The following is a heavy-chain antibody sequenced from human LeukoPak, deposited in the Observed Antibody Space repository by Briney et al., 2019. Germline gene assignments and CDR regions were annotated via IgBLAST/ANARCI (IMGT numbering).Heavy chain of an antibody. Sequence: GSLRLSCAASGFTFSSYSMNWVRQAPGKGLEWVSSISSSSSYIYYADSVKGRFTISRDNAKNSLYLQMNSLRAEDTAVYYCARDGKAAVVPAAPDYWGQGTLVTVSS. V-gene: IGHV3-21*01. J-gene: IGHJ4*02. CDR2: ISSSSSYI. D-gene: IGHD2-2*01. CDR3: ARDGKAAVVPAAPDY. CDR1: GFTFSSYS.